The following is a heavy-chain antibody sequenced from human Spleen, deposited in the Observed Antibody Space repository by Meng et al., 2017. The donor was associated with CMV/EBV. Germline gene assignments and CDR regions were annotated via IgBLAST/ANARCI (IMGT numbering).Heavy chain of an antibody. Sequence: ASVKVSCKASGYTFTAYYIHWVRQAPGQGLEWMGWINPNSGGTNYAQKFQGRVTMSRDTSISTAYMELSRLRSADTAVYYCARETIAARPMGYSYYGMDVWGQGTTVTVSS. J-gene: IGHJ6*02. V-gene: IGHV1-2*02. CDR2: INPNSGGT. CDR1: GYTFTAYY. D-gene: IGHD6-6*01. CDR3: ARETIAARPMGYSYYGMDV.